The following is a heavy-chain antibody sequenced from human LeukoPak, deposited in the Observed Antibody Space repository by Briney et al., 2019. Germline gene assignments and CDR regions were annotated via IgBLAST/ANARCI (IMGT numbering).Heavy chain of an antibody. CDR1: VGSIGRSSYY. D-gene: IGHD2-15*01. CDR3: ARVAAKTVDY. V-gene: IGHV4-39*07. J-gene: IGHJ4*02. Sequence: TSETLSLTCTVSVGSIGRSSYYWGWIRQPPGKGLEWIGNIYYNGNTDYNPSLKSRVTISVDTSKNQFSLKLSPVTAADTAVYYCARVAAKTVDYWGQGTLVTVSS. CDR2: IYYNGNT.